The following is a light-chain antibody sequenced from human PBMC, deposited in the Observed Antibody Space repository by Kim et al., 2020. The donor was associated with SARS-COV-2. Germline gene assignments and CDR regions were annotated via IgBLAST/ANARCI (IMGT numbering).Light chain of an antibody. CDR2: GAS. V-gene: IGKV3-20*01. Sequence: EIVLTQSPGTLSFSPGERATLSCRASQSVTSSYLAWYQQKPGQAPRLLIYGASHRATGIPDRFSGSGSGTDFTLTISRLEPEDFAVYYCQQYGSSLITFGQGTRLEIK. J-gene: IGKJ5*01. CDR3: QQYGSSLIT. CDR1: QSVTSSY.